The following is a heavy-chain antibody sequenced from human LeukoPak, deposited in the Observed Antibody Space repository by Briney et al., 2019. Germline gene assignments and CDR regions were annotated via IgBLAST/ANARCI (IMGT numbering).Heavy chain of an antibody. CDR1: GGSISSYY. Sequence: PSETLSLTCTVSGGSISSYYWSWIRQPPGKGLEWIGHIYYSGSTNYNPSLKSRVTISVDTSKNQFSLKLSSVTAADTAVYYCARADSSGYYVGYWGQGTLVTVSP. CDR2: IYYSGST. D-gene: IGHD3-22*01. V-gene: IGHV4-59*01. CDR3: ARADSSGYYVGY. J-gene: IGHJ4*02.